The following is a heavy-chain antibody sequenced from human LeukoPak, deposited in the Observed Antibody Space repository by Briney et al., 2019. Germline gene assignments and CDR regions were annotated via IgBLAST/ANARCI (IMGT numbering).Heavy chain of an antibody. J-gene: IGHJ4*02. CDR1: GYTFTTYW. CDR2: IYPGDSDT. CDR3: ARRGVGATEGRFEY. V-gene: IGHV5-51*01. Sequence: GESLKISCKGSGYTFTTYWIGWVRQMPGKGLEWMGIIYPGDSDTKYSPSFQGHVTISADKSISTAYLQWASLKASDTAMYYCARRGVGATEGRFEYWGQGTLVTVSS. D-gene: IGHD1-26*01.